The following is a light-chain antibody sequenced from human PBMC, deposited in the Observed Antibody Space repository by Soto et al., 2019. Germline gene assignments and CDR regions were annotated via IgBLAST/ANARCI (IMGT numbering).Light chain of an antibody. J-gene: IGKJ1*01. CDR3: QQRYNWPPT. Sequence: EIVLTQSPSTLSFSPWERSTLSCRASQYVSSFLAWYQQKAGQAPRLLIYDASHRATGIPARFSGSGSGTDFTLTINSLEPEDFALYYCQQRYNWPPTFGQGTKVDIK. V-gene: IGKV3-11*01. CDR2: DAS. CDR1: QYVSSF.